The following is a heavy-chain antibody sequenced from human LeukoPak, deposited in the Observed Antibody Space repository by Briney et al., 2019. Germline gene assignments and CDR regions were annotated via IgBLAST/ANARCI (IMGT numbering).Heavy chain of an antibody. CDR2: INSDGSST. V-gene: IGHV3-74*01. D-gene: IGHD3-22*01. CDR3: ASPGGVIPFDY. CDR1: GFTFSSYW. J-gene: IGHJ4*02. Sequence: GGSLRLSCAASGFTFSSYWMHWVRQAPGKGLVWVSRINSDGSSTSYADSVKGRFTISRDNAKNTLYLQMNSLRAEDTAVYYCASPGGVIPFDYWGQGTLVTVSS.